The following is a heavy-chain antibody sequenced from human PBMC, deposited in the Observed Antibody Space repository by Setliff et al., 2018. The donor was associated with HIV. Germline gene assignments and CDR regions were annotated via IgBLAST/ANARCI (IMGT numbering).Heavy chain of an antibody. Sequence: SETLSLTCNVSGFSIGNFYYWGWVRQPPGKGLEWVGSMYPNGRTYYNPSVKSRVTISVDTSKNQFFLKLSSVTAADTAMYYCATPHREREDDAFDIWGQGAKVTVSS. CDR2: MYPNGRT. D-gene: IGHD1-1*01. J-gene: IGHJ3*02. CDR1: GFSIGNFYY. CDR3: ATPHREREDDAFDI. V-gene: IGHV4-38-2*02.